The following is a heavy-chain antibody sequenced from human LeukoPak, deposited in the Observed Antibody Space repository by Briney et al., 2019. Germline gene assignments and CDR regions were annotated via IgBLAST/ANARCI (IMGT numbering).Heavy chain of an antibody. CDR1: GGSMSSYY. Sequence: SGTLSLTCTVSGGSMSSYYWSWIRQPPGKGLEWIGYIYDSGSTTYNPSLKSRVTISVDTSKNQFSLKLSSVTAADTAVYYCARDGTEGWFDPWGQGTLVTVSS. J-gene: IGHJ5*02. CDR2: IYDSGST. V-gene: IGHV4-59*01. D-gene: IGHD3/OR15-3a*01. CDR3: ARDGTEGWFDP.